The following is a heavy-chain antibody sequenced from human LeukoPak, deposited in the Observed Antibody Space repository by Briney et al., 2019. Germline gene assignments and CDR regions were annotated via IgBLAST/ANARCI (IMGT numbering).Heavy chain of an antibody. V-gene: IGHV3-66*01. Sequence: PGGSLRLSCAASGFTFSSYAMSWVRQAPGKGLEWVSVIYSGGSTYYADSVKGRFTISRDNSKNTLYLQMNSLRAEDTAVYYCARGSDGDYPYYYYYYGMDVWGQGTTVTVS. CDR2: IYSGGST. D-gene: IGHD4-17*01. CDR3: ARGSDGDYPYYYYYYGMDV. J-gene: IGHJ6*02. CDR1: GFTFSSYA.